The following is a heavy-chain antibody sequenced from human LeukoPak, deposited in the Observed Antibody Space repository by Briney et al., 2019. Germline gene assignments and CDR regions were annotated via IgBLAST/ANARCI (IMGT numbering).Heavy chain of an antibody. J-gene: IGHJ3*02. V-gene: IGHV4-34*01. CDR3: ARALLDAFDI. CDR2: INHSGST. Sequence: SETLSLTCAVYGGTFSGYYWSWIRQPPRKGLEWIGEINHSGSTNYNPSLKSRVTISVDTSKNQFCLKLSSVTAADTAVYYCARALLDAFDIWGQGAMLTVSS. CDR1: GGTFSGYY. D-gene: IGHD2-15*01.